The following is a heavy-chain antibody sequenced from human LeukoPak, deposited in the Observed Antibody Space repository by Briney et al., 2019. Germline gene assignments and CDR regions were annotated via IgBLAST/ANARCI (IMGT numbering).Heavy chain of an antibody. V-gene: IGHV3-7*03. Sequence: GGSLRLSSAAPGLTFNTYWMNWVRQAPGKGPEWVANIKKDGSETKYVESVKGRFTISRDSAKKSLYLQMNSLRAEDTALYYCARDLKRIAAVQPTEFDYWGQGTLVTVSS. J-gene: IGHJ4*02. CDR3: ARDLKRIAAVQPTEFDY. CDR1: GLTFNTYW. D-gene: IGHD6-13*01. CDR2: IKKDGSET.